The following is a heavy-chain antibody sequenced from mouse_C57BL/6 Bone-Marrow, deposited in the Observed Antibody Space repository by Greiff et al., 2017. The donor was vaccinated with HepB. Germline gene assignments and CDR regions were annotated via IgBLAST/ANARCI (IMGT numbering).Heavy chain of an antibody. D-gene: IGHD4-1*01. V-gene: IGHV1-72*01. Sequence: QVHVKQPGAELVKPGASVKLSCMASGYTFTSYWMHWVKQRPGRGLEWIGRIDPNSGGTKYNEKFKSKATLTVDKPSSTAYMQLSSLTSEDSAVYYCARKNWDRAMDYWGQGTSVTVSS. CDR2: IDPNSGGT. CDR1: GYTFTSYW. CDR3: ARKNWDRAMDY. J-gene: IGHJ4*01.